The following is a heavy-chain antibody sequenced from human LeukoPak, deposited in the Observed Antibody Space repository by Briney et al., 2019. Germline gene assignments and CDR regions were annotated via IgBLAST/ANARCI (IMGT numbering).Heavy chain of an antibody. Sequence: PGRSLRLSCAASGFTFDDYAMHWVRQAPGKGLEWVSGISWNSGSIGYADSVKGRFTISRDNAKNSLYLQMNSLRAEDTALYYRAGTGYYNYGMDVWGQGTTVTVSS. CDR1: GFTFDDYA. CDR2: ISWNSGSI. CDR3: AGTGYYNYGMDV. D-gene: IGHD6-13*01. J-gene: IGHJ6*02. V-gene: IGHV3-9*01.